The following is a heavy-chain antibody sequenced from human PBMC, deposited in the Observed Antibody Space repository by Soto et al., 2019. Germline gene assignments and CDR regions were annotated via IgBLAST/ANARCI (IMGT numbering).Heavy chain of an antibody. Sequence: SETLSLTCAFSCGSIDSGAFSLSWTRQPPGKGLEWIGYVTHSGTAYSIPSLNGRLTLSVDSSQTQFSLKLTSVTAADSAFYYCARIHWAQSSLDYWGRGILVTVSS. J-gene: IGHJ4*02. V-gene: IGHV4-30-2*01. CDR1: CGSIDSGAFS. D-gene: IGHD6-19*01. CDR3: ARIHWAQSSLDY. CDR2: VTHSGTA.